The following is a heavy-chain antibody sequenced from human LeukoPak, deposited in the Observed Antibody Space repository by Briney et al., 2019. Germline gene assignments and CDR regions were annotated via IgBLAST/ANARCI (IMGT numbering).Heavy chain of an antibody. J-gene: IGHJ4*02. CDR3: ASFVDYGGNSL. CDR2: IYYSGST. Sequence: SETLSLTCTVSGGSISSYYRSWIRQPPGKGLEWIGYIYYSGSTNYNPSLKSRVTISVDTSKNQFSLKLSSVTAADTAVYYCASFVDYGGNSLWGQGTLVTVSS. D-gene: IGHD4-23*01. V-gene: IGHV4-59*01. CDR1: GGSISSYY.